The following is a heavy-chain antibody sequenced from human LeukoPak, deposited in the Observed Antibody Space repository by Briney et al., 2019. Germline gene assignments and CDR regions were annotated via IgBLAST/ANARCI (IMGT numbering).Heavy chain of an antibody. D-gene: IGHD1-1*01. CDR3: ARGLGSDKRYTQLERLSNWFDP. CDR1: GGSFSGYY. CDR2: INHSGST. Sequence: PSETLSLTCAVYGGSFSGYYWSWIRQPPGKGLEWIGEINHSGSTNYNPSLKSRVTISVDTSKNQFSLKLRSVTAADTAVYYCARGLGSDKRYTQLERLSNWFDPWGQGTLVTVSS. V-gene: IGHV4-34*01. J-gene: IGHJ5*02.